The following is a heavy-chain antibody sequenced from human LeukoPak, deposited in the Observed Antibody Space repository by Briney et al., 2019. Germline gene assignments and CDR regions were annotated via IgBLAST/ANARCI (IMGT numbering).Heavy chain of an antibody. V-gene: IGHV3-21*01. CDR2: ISSSSTYI. Sequence: GGSLRLSCAASGFIFNSYSMNWVRQAPGKGLEWVSSISSSSTYIYYADSVKGRFTISRDNAKNSLYLQMSSLRAEDTAVYYCARDLGTTVTSRGTFDPWGQGTLVTVSS. J-gene: IGHJ5*02. D-gene: IGHD4-17*01. CDR1: GFIFNSYS. CDR3: ARDLGTTVTSRGTFDP.